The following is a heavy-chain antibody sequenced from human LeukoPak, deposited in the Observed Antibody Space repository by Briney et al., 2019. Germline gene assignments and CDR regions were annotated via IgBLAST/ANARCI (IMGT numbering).Heavy chain of an antibody. Sequence: GGSLRLSCAASGFTFSGSAMHWVRQAPGKGLEWVGRIRSKANSYATAYAASVKGRFTVSRDDSKNTAYLQMNSLKTEDTAVYYCTRLFAGNWFDPWGQGTLVTVSS. CDR3: TRLFAGNWFDP. V-gene: IGHV3-73*01. J-gene: IGHJ5*02. CDR2: IRSKANSYAT. CDR1: GFTFSGSA.